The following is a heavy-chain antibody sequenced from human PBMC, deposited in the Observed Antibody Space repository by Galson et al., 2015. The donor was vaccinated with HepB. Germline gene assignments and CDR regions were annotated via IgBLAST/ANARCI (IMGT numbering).Heavy chain of an antibody. D-gene: IGHD6-13*01. V-gene: IGHV1-24*01. Sequence: SVKVSCKVSGYTLTELSMHWVRQAPGKGLEWMGGFDPEDGETIYAQKFQGRVTMTEDTSTDTAYMELSSLRSEDTAVYYCATGGPRSWYRAGYFQHWGQGTLVTVSS. CDR3: ATGGPRSWYRAGYFQH. J-gene: IGHJ1*01. CDR1: GYTLTELS. CDR2: FDPEDGET.